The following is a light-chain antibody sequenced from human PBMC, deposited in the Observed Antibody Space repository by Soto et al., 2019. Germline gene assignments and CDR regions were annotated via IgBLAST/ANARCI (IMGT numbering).Light chain of an antibody. CDR1: QNINNW. CDR3: QQYNSYPWT. Sequence: DIQMTQSPSSLSASVGDRVTITCRASQNINNWLAWYQQKPGKAPNLLIYEASNLESGVPSRFGGSRSGTEFTLTISSLQPDDFATYYCQQYNSYPWTFGQGTKV. CDR2: EAS. J-gene: IGKJ1*01. V-gene: IGKV1-5*03.